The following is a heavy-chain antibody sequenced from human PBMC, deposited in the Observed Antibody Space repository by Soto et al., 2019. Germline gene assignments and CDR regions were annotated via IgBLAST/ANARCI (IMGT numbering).Heavy chain of an antibody. CDR1: GYTFTSYA. CDR3: ASSYYYDSSGYSSLYYYYGMDV. Sequence: QVQLVQSGAEVKKPGASVKVSCKASGYTFTSYAMHWVRQAPGQRLEWMGWINAGNGNTKYSQMFQGRVTITRDTTASXAYRELSSLRSEDTAVYYCASSYYYDSSGYSSLYYYYGMDVWGQGTTVTVSS. D-gene: IGHD3-22*01. CDR2: INAGNGNT. J-gene: IGHJ6*02. V-gene: IGHV1-3*01.